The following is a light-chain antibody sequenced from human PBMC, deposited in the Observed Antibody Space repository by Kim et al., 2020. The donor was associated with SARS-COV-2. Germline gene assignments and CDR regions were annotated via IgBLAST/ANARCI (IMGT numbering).Light chain of an antibody. Sequence: GQRVTISCSGSSSNIGNNYVSWYQQPPGTAPKLLIYDNNKRPSGIPDRFSGSKSGTSATLGITGLQTGDEADYYCGTWDSSLSAYVFGTGTKVTVL. CDR1: SSNIGNNY. CDR3: GTWDSSLSAYV. V-gene: IGLV1-51*01. J-gene: IGLJ1*01. CDR2: DNN.